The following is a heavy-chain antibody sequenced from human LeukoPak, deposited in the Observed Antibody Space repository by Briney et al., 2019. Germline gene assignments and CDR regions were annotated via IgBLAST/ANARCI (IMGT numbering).Heavy chain of an antibody. Sequence: ASVKVSCKTSGYTCATYSINWVRQAPGQGLEWMGWISGYSGSTNYAQKLQGRVTMTTDTSTTTAYMELRSLKSDDTAVYYCARGHSSGRDYYFDTWGQGTLVTVSS. CDR1: GYTCATYS. CDR2: ISGYSGST. J-gene: IGHJ4*02. D-gene: IGHD6-19*01. CDR3: ARGHSSGRDYYFDT. V-gene: IGHV1-18*01.